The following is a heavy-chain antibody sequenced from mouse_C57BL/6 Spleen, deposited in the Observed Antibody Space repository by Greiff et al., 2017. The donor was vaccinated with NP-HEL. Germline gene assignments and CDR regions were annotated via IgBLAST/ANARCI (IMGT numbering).Heavy chain of an antibody. CDR1: GYAFTNYL. J-gene: IGHJ4*01. CDR3: ARRDSNYFYYYAMDY. D-gene: IGHD2-5*01. Sequence: QVQLQQSGAELVRPGTSVKVSCKASGYAFTNYLIEWVKQRPGQGLEWIGVINPGSGGTNYNEKFQGKATMTADKSSSTAYMQLSSLTSEDSAVYFCARRDSNYFYYYAMDYWGQGTSVTVSS. V-gene: IGHV1-54*01. CDR2: INPGSGGT.